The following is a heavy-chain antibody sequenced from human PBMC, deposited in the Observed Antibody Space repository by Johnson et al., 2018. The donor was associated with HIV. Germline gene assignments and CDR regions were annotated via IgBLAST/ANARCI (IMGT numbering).Heavy chain of an antibody. CDR2: ISGSGGST. V-gene: IGHV3-23*04. J-gene: IGHJ3*02. CDR3: AKDSFVAGTRGAFDI. Sequence: VQLVESGGGLIQPGGSLRLSCAASGFTVSSNYMSWVRQAPGKGLEWVSAISGSGGSTYYADSVKGRFTISRDNSKNTLYLQMNSLRAEDTAVYYCAKDSFVAGTRGAFDIWGQGTMVTVSS. D-gene: IGHD6-19*01. CDR1: GFTVSSNY.